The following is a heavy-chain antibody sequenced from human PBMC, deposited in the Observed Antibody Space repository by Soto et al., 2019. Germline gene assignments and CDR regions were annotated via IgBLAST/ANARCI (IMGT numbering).Heavy chain of an antibody. CDR1: GFTFSSYG. Sequence: GGSLRLSCAASGFTFSSYGMHWVRQAPGKGLEWVAVISYDGSNKYYADSVKGRFTISRDNSKNTLYLQMNSLRAEGTAVYYCAKGGGTRTRVRGRAPTKGGMDVWGQGTTVTVSS. D-gene: IGHD3-10*01. V-gene: IGHV3-30*18. CDR3: AKGGGTRTRVRGRAPTKGGMDV. CDR2: ISYDGSNK. J-gene: IGHJ6*02.